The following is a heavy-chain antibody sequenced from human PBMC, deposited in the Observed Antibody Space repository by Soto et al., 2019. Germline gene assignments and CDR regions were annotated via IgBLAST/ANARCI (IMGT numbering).Heavy chain of an antibody. CDR2: IYPGDSDT. D-gene: IGHD3-9*01. V-gene: IGHV5-51*01. CDR1: GYSFTSYW. CDR3: ARLERYFDWLSSGYYYYMDV. Sequence: PGESLKISCKGSGYSFTSYWIGWVRQMPGKGLKWMEIIYPGDSDTRYSPSFQGQVTISADKSISTAYLQWSSLKASDTAMYYCARLERYFDWLSSGYYYYMDVWGKGTTVTVSS. J-gene: IGHJ6*03.